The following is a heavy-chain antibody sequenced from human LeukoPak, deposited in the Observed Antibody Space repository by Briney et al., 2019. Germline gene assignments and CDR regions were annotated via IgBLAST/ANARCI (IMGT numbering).Heavy chain of an antibody. Sequence: ASVKVSCKVSGYTLTELSMHWVRQAPGNGLEWMGGFDPEDGETIYAQKFQGRVTMTEDTSTDTAYMELSSLRSEDTAVYYCATGLSMRPKYYYDSSGYDYYWGQGNLITVSS. J-gene: IGHJ4*02. CDR1: GYTLTELS. D-gene: IGHD3-22*01. CDR2: FDPEDGET. CDR3: ATGLSMRPKYYYDSSGYDYY. V-gene: IGHV1-24*01.